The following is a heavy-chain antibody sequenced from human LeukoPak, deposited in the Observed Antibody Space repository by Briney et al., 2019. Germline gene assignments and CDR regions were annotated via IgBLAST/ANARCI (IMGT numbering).Heavy chain of an antibody. J-gene: IGHJ3*02. D-gene: IGHD2-15*01. CDR2: INPNSGGT. CDR3: GRRIPICSGGSCYSLGSTLINAFDI. CDR1: GYTFTGYY. Sequence: ASVKVSCKASGYTFTGYYMHWVRQAPGQGLEWMGWINPNSGGTNYAQEFQGRFTMTRDTSISTAYMELSSLRSDDTAVYYCGRRIPICSGGSCYSLGSTLINAFDIWGQGTMVTVSS. V-gene: IGHV1-2*02.